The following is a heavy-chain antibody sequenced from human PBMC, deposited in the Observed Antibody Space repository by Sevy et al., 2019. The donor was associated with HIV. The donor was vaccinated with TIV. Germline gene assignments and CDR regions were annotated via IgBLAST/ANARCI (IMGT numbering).Heavy chain of an antibody. CDR1: GFTFTYAW. CDR3: IWDHDFYYCMDD. CDR2: LKSKASGGTA. J-gene: IGHJ6*02. D-gene: IGHD1-26*01. V-gene: IGHV3-15*07. Sequence: GGSLRLSCAASGFTFTYAWMNWVRQVPGKGLEWVGRLKSKASGGTADYAAPVKVRFIMSRDDSKNTLYLQMNNLKTDDTGVYYCIWDHDFYYCMDDWGQGTTVTVSS.